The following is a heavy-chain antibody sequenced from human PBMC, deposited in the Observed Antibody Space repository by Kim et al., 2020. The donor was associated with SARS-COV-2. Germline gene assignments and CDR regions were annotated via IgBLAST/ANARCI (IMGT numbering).Heavy chain of an antibody. CDR3: AKDRWELRELFDY. V-gene: IGHV3-23*01. Sequence: YADSVKRRFTISRDNSKNTLYLQMNSLRAEDTAVYYCAKDRWELRELFDYWGQGTLVTVSS. D-gene: IGHD1-26*01. J-gene: IGHJ4*02.